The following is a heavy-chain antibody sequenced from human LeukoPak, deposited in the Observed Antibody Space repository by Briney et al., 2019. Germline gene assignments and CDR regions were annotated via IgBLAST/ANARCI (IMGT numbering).Heavy chain of an antibody. J-gene: IGHJ4*02. V-gene: IGHV3-7*01. D-gene: IGHD3-3*01. CDR1: GFTFSSYS. CDR3: ERAADFWSGPPHFFDY. Sequence: GGSLRLSCAASGFTFSSYSMNWVRQAPGKGLEWVANIKQDGTEKYYVDSVKGRFTISRDNARNSLYLQMNSLTVEDTAVYYCERAADFWSGPPHFFDYWGQGTLVTVSS. CDR2: IKQDGTEK.